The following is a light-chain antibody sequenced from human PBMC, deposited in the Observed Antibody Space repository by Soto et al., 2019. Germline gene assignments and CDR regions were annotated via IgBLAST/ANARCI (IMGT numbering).Light chain of an antibody. V-gene: IGKV4-1*01. CDR2: LAS. CDR3: QQSYNTPHT. J-gene: IGKJ2*01. Sequence: DIVMTQSPDSLAVSLGERATINCRSSQSLLFFSNNKNYLAWYQQKPRQPPKLLISLASTRESGVPDRFSGSGSWTDFTLTISSLQAEDVAVYYCQQSYNTPHTFGQGTMLEIK. CDR1: QSLLFFSNNKNY.